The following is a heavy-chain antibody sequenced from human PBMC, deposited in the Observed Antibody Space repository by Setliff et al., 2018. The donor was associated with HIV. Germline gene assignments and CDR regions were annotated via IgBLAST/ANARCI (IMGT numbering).Heavy chain of an antibody. J-gene: IGHJ4*02. CDR1: GGSLRTFH. D-gene: IGHD2-8*02. Sequence: SETLSLTCTVSGGSLRTFHWTWLRQAPGKGLEWLGHIYDVGVTNYNPPLKNRVTISLDASQTRCSLTLASVTATDTAVYFCARLIHTGLLYFDFWGLGTLVTVSS. V-gene: IGHV4-59*08. CDR3: ARLIHTGLLYFDF. CDR2: IYDVGVT.